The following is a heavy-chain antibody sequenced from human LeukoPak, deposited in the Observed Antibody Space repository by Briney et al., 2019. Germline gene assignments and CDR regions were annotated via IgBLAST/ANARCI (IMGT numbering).Heavy chain of an antibody. D-gene: IGHD3-9*01. V-gene: IGHV3-48*02. J-gene: IGHJ4*02. CDR2: INHDAEMI. Sequence: GGSLRLSCEGSGFPFASYVMSWVRQAPGKGLEWIAYINHDAEMIFYPDFVKGRFTISRDNAKKSLYLQMNALRYEDTAVYYCARDHDWAFDLWGQGTLVTVSS. CDR1: GFPFASYV. CDR3: ARDHDWAFDL.